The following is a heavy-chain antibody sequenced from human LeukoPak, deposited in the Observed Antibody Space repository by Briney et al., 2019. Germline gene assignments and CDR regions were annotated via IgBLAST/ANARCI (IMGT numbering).Heavy chain of an antibody. CDR1: GFTFSSYG. D-gene: IGHD3-22*01. CDR2: ISGSGDST. Sequence: GSLRLSCAASGFTFSSYGMSWVRQAPGKGLEWVSGISGSGDSTYYADSVKGRFTISRDNYKKTLYLETNSLRVEDTAVYYCTSNHYDSSAYYHFDYWGQGTLVTVSP. J-gene: IGHJ4*02. CDR3: TSNHYDSSAYYHFDY. V-gene: IGHV3-23*01.